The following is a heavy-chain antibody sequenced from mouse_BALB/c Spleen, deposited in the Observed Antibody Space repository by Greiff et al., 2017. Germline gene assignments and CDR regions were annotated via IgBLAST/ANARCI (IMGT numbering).Heavy chain of an antibody. CDR2: ILPGSGST. CDR1: GYTFSSYW. CDR3: ARGRRFTTVAYFDY. D-gene: IGHD1-1*01. J-gene: IGHJ2*01. V-gene: IGHV1-9*01. Sequence: QVQLQQSGAELMKPGASVKISCKATGYTFSSYWIEWVKQRPGHGLEWIGEILPGSGSTNYNEKFKGKATFTADTSSNTAYMQLSSLTSEDSAVYYCARGRRFTTVAYFDYWGQGTTLTVSS.